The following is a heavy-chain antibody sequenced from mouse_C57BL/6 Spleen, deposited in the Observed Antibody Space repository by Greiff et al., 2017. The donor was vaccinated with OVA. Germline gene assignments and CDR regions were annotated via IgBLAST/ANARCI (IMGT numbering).Heavy chain of an antibody. D-gene: IGHD2-5*01. CDR3: ASYSNYGYFDY. J-gene: IGHJ2*01. CDR1: GFTFSDYG. Sequence: EVKLVESGGGLVKPGGSLKLSCAASGFTFSDYGMHWVRQAPEKGLEWVAYISSGSSTIYYADTVKGRFTISRDNAKNTLFLQMTSLRSEDTAMYYCASYSNYGYFDYWGQGTTLTVSS. V-gene: IGHV5-17*01. CDR2: ISSGSSTI.